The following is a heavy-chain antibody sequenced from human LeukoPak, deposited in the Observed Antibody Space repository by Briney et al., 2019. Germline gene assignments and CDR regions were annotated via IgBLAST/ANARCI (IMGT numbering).Heavy chain of an antibody. J-gene: IGHJ4*02. CDR2: FDPEDGET. Sequence: ASVKVSCKVSGYTLTELSMHWVRQAPGKGLEWMGGFDPEDGETIYAQKFQGRVTMTEDTSTDTAYMELSSLRSEDTAVYYCARGPKNYYGSGRINYWGQGTLVTVSS. CDR3: ARGPKNYYGSGRINY. D-gene: IGHD3-10*01. CDR1: GYTLTELS. V-gene: IGHV1-24*01.